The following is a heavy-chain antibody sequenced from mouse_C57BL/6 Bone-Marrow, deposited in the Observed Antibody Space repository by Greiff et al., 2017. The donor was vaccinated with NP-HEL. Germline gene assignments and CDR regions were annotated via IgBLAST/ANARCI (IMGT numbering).Heavy chain of an antibody. D-gene: IGHD1-1*01. CDR3: ANNYYGSSFYFDY. CDR2: INPSTGGT. CDR1: GYSFTGYY. Sequence: EVKLMESGPELVKPGASVKISCKASGYSFTGYYMNWVKQSPEKSLEWIGEINPSTGGTTYNQKFKAKATLTVDKSSSTAYMQLKSLTSEDSAVYYCANNYYGSSFYFDYWGQGTTLTVSS. J-gene: IGHJ2*01. V-gene: IGHV1-42*01.